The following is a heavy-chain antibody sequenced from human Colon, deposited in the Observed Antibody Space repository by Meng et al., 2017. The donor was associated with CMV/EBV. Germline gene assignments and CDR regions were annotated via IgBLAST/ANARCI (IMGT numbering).Heavy chain of an antibody. V-gene: IGHV4-59*01. D-gene: IGHD5-12*01. CDR1: GGSLNNYH. Sequence: GSLSLTCTVSGGSLNNYHWTWIRQPPGKGLEWIGYIFHTGSTKYNPSLKSRVTMSLDPSKNQFSLNLSSVTAADTAVYYCARRSVSGPPVGWFDPWGQGTLVTVSS. J-gene: IGHJ5*02. CDR2: IFHTGST. CDR3: ARRSVSGPPVGWFDP.